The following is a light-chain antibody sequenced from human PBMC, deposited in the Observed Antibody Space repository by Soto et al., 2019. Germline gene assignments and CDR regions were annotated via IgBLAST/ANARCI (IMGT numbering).Light chain of an antibody. CDR2: VAS. CDR3: QQSYSVQVT. Sequence: DIQMTQSPSSLSASVGDRVTITCRASQSIGTYVNWYQQKPGQAPNLLISVASTLRSWVPSRFSGGGSGTDCTLTINSLRPEDCATYHRQQSYSVQVTFGQGTRLDIK. J-gene: IGKJ5*01. CDR1: QSIGTY. V-gene: IGKV1-39*01.